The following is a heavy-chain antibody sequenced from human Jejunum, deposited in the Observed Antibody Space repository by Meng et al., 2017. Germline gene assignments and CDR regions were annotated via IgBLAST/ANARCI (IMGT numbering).Heavy chain of an antibody. CDR1: GNTFTTNT. J-gene: IGHJ4*02. CDR3: ARDPTGGSFHYFDS. CDR2: INAGNGNT. Sequence: VQLVQSGAELTKPGASVKISCKASGNTFTTNTIHWVRQAPGQRPEWMGWINAGNGNTKYSLKFQNRVTLTRDTSASTAYMELNSLTSADTAVYYCARDPTGGSFHYFDSWGQGALVTVSS. V-gene: IGHV1-3*01. D-gene: IGHD1-14*01.